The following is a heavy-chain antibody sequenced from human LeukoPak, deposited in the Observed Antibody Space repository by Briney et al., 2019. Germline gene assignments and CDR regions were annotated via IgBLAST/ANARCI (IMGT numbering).Heavy chain of an antibody. D-gene: IGHD3-22*01. CDR1: GFTFSSYS. J-gene: IGHJ6*03. V-gene: IGHV3-21*01. Sequence: GGSLRLSCAASGFTFSSYSMNWVRQAPGKGLEWVSSISSSSSYIYYADSVKGRFTISRDNAKNSLYPQMNSLRAEDTAVYYCATYHPNYYDSSGYYPYYYMDVWGKGTTVTVSS. CDR2: ISSSSSYI. CDR3: ATYHPNYYDSSGYYPYYYMDV.